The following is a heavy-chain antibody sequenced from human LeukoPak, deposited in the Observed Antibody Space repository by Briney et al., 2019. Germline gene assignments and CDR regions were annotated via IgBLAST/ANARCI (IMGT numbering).Heavy chain of an antibody. CDR2: IIPIFGTA. V-gene: IGHV1-69*06. D-gene: IGHD2-2*01. Sequence: HVASVKVSCKASGGTFSSYAISWVRQAPGQGLEWMGGIIPIFGTANYAQKFQGRVTITADKSTSTAYMELSSLRSEDTAVYYCAREDIVVVPAAIGREYYYYGMDVWGKGTRSPSPQ. CDR3: AREDIVVVPAAIGREYYYYGMDV. CDR1: GGTFSSYA. J-gene: IGHJ6*04.